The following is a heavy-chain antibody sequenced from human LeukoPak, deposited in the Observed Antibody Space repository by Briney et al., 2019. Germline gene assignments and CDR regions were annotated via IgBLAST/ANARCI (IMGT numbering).Heavy chain of an antibody. Sequence: RASVKVSCKASGYTFTNYEINWVRQATGQGLEWMGWMNPNSGDTAYAQKFQDRITMTRSTSINTAYMELSSLRSEDTAVYYCARGLGSYDSSELTWPMISFWGQGTLVTVSS. V-gene: IGHV1-8*01. CDR3: ARGLGSYDSSELTWPMISF. CDR1: GYTFTNYE. D-gene: IGHD3-22*01. CDR2: MNPNSGDT. J-gene: IGHJ4*02.